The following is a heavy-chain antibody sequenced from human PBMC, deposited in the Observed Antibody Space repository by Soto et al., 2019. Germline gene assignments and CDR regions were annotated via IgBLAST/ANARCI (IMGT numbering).Heavy chain of an antibody. CDR3: AKDLAHWQQLAQSNHDY. V-gene: IGHV3-23*01. J-gene: IGHJ4*02. CDR2: ISGSGGST. CDR1: GFTFSSYA. D-gene: IGHD6-13*01. Sequence: GGSLRLSCAASGFTFSSYAMSWVRQAPGKGLEWVSAISGSGGSTYYADSVKGRFTISRDNSKNTLYLQMNSLRAEDTAVYYCAKDLAHWQQLAQSNHDYWGQGTLVTVSS.